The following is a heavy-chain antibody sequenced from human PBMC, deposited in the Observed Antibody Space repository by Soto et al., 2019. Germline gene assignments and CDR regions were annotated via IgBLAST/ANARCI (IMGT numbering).Heavy chain of an antibody. J-gene: IGHJ6*02. CDR3: ARASLYCSGGSCYYGYYGMDV. V-gene: IGHV4-61*01. CDR1: GGSVSSGSYY. Sequence: SETLSLTCTVSGGSVSSGSYYWSWIRQPPGKGLEWIGYIYYSGSTNYNPSLKSRVTISVDTSKNQFSLKLSSVTAADTAVYYCARASLYCSGGSCYYGYYGMDVCGQGTTVTVSS. D-gene: IGHD2-15*01. CDR2: IYYSGST.